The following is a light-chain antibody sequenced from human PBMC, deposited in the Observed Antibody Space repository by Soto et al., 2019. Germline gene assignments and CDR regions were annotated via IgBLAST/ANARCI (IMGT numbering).Light chain of an antibody. J-gene: IGKJ1*01. CDR1: QSVRSNN. CDR3: VQHGRSPWT. CDR2: GAS. Sequence: EIVLTQSPGTLSLSPGERATLSCRASQSVRSNNLAWYQQKPGQAPRLLIYGASFRATGIPDRFSGSGSETDFTLTISRLEPEDFAVYFCVQHGRSPWTFGPGTKVEIK. V-gene: IGKV3-20*01.